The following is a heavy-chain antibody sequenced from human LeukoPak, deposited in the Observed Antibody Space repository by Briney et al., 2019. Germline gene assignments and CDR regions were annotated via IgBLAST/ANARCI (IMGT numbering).Heavy chain of an antibody. J-gene: IGHJ4*02. Sequence: SQTLSLTCTVSGGSISSYYWSWIRQPPGKGLEWIGYIYYSGSTNYNPSLKSRVTISVDTSKNQFSLKLSSVTAADTAVYYCARAYSSGWSDYWGQGTLVTVSS. CDR1: GGSISSYY. D-gene: IGHD6-19*01. V-gene: IGHV4-59*01. CDR3: ARAYSSGWSDY. CDR2: IYYSGST.